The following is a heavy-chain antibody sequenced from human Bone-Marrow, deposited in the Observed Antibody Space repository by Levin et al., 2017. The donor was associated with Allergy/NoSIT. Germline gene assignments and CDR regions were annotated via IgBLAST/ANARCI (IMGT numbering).Heavy chain of an antibody. V-gene: IGHV4-39*07. D-gene: IGHD6-13*01. CDR1: GGSISSPTYY. CDR3: ARDQGRGSNWSYYFDY. Sequence: PSETLSLTCTVSGGSISSPTYYWGWIRQSPGKGLEWIGTLYYTGKTYYNPSLRGRVTISIDTSKNQFSLKLSSVTAADTAVYYCARDQGRGSNWSYYFDYWGQGTLVTVSS. CDR2: LYYTGKT. J-gene: IGHJ4*02.